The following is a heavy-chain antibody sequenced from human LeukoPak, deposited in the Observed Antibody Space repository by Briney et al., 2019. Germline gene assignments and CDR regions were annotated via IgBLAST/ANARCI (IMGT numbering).Heavy chain of an antibody. D-gene: IGHD6-13*01. Sequence: ASVTVSCKASGYTFTGYYMHWVRQAPGQGLEWMGWINPNSGGTNYAQKFQGRVTMTRDTSISTAYMELSRLRSDDTAVYYCARDVGIAAAGDYYYYGMDVWGQGTTVTVSS. J-gene: IGHJ6*02. CDR2: INPNSGGT. V-gene: IGHV1-2*02. CDR3: ARDVGIAAAGDYYYYGMDV. CDR1: GYTFTGYY.